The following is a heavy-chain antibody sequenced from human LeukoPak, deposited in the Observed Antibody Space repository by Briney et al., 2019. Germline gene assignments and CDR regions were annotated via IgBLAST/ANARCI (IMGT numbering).Heavy chain of an antibody. D-gene: IGHD1-1*01. V-gene: IGHV3-30-3*01. CDR1: GFTFSSYS. Sequence: GGSLRLSCAAAGFTFSSYSMHWVRQAPGKGPEWVALISYDGSNEYYADSVKGRFTISRDSSKNTLYPQMDSLTTEDTSVYYCARDFPNYFFDYWGQGTLVTVSS. CDR3: ARDFPNYFFDY. CDR2: ISYDGSNE. J-gene: IGHJ4*02.